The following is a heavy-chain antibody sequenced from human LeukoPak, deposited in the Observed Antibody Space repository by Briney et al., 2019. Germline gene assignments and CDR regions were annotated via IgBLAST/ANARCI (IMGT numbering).Heavy chain of an antibody. CDR2: INPNSGGT. CDR1: GYTFSGYY. J-gene: IGHJ6*02. D-gene: IGHD2-2*01. V-gene: IGHV1-2*02. CDR3: TRDHCTNINCYEYNYYGMDV. Sequence: ASVKVSCKASGYTFSGYYMHWVRQAPGQGLEWMGWINPNSGGTESAQKFQGRVTMTRDTSISTAYMELSRLRSDDTAVYYCTRDHCTNINCYEYNYYGMDVWGQGTTVTVSS.